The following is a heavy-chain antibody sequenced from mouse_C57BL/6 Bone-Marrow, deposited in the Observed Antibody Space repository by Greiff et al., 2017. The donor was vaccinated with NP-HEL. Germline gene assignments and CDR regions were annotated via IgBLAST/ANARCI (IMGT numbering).Heavy chain of an antibody. V-gene: IGHV5-2*01. CDR2: INSEGGST. CDR3: ARDRYGSSYDWYFDG. J-gene: IGHJ1*03. D-gene: IGHD1-1*01. CDR1: EYEIPSHD. Sequence: EVMLVESGGGLVQPGESLKLSCESNEYEIPSHDMSWVRKTPEKRLELVAAINSEGGSTDYPDTMERRFIISRDNTMKTLYLQMSSLRSEDTASYDCARDRYGSSYDWYFDGWGTGTTVTVS.